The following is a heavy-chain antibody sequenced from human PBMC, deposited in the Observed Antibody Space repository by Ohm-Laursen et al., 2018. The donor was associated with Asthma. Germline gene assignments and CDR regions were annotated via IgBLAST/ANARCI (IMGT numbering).Heavy chain of an antibody. CDR1: GGSISSGGYS. D-gene: IGHD6-13*01. V-gene: IGHV4-30-2*01. Sequence: TLSLTCAVSGGSISSGGYSWSWIRQPPGKGLEWIGYIYHSGSTYYNPSLKSRVTISVDRSKNQFSLKLSSVTAADTAVYYCAREGIAAAGTRSAGAFDIWGQGTMVTVSS. J-gene: IGHJ3*02. CDR2: IYHSGST. CDR3: AREGIAAAGTRSAGAFDI.